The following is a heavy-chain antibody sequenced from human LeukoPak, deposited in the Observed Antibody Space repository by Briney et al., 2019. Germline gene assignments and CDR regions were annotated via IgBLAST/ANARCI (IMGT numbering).Heavy chain of an antibody. D-gene: IGHD6-6*01. CDR3: AKGIAARPDYFDY. J-gene: IGHJ4*02. CDR1: GFTFSSYA. CDR2: ISGSGGST. V-gene: IGHV3-23*01. Sequence: GGSLRLSCAASGFTFSSYAMSWVCQAPGKGLEWVSAISGSGGSTYYADSVKGRFTISRDNSKNTLYLQMNSLRAEDTAVYYCAKGIAARPDYFDYWGQGTLVTVSS.